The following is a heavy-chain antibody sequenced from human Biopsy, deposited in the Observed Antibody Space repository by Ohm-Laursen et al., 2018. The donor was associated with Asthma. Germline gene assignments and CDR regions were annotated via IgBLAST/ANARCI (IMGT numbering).Heavy chain of an antibody. V-gene: IGHV3-23*01. J-gene: IGHJ5*02. CDR2: ISASGVRT. CDR1: GFAFNNSS. Sequence: SLRLSCTASGFAFNNSSMTWVRQAPGKGLEWVSPISASGVRTFYADSVEGRFTVSRDSSRNTLYLQLSTLRVEDTAVYFCAKITTDRQKANNWFDPWGQGTLVTVSS. D-gene: IGHD3-22*01. CDR3: AKITTDRQKANNWFDP.